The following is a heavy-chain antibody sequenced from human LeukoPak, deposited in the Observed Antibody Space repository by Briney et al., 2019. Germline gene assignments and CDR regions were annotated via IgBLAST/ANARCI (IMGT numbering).Heavy chain of an antibody. Sequence: GGSLKISCKGSGYSFTSYWIGWVRQMPGKGLEWMGIIYPGDSDTRYSPSFQGQVTISADKSISTAYLQWSSLKASDTAMYYCARPPGDSSLEQGAFDIWGQGTMVTVSS. CDR2: IYPGDSDT. D-gene: IGHD6-13*01. CDR3: ARPPGDSSLEQGAFDI. J-gene: IGHJ3*02. CDR1: GYSFTSYW. V-gene: IGHV5-51*01.